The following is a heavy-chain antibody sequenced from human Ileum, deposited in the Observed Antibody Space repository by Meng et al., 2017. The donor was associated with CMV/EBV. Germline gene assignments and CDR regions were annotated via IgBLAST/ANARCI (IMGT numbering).Heavy chain of an antibody. CDR3: ARAAARGVPVDL. J-gene: IGHJ5*02. V-gene: IGHV4-4*07. CDR2: IHPTGTT. D-gene: IGHD3-10*01. CDR1: GGSLTSYY. Sequence: HVHIQESGPSLLQPSETLSLTCTVTGGSLTSYYWTWIRQPAGKGLEWIGRIHPTGTTDDNPSLRSRVSMSLDKSKNQFSLKLTSVTAADTAVYYCARAAARGVPVDLWGQGTLVTVSS.